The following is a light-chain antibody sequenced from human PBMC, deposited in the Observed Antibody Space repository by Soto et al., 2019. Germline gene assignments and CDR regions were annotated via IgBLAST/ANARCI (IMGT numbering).Light chain of an antibody. CDR1: QGINSN. Sequence: DIEMTQSPSSLSASVGDRATISCRASQGINSNVAWYQQRPGQVPRLLIYAASTMASGVPSRFSGSVSGTDFTLTISSLQPEDFATYYCQQYDNVPYTFGQGTKVEIK. CDR3: QQYDNVPYT. J-gene: IGKJ2*01. CDR2: AAS. V-gene: IGKV1-27*01.